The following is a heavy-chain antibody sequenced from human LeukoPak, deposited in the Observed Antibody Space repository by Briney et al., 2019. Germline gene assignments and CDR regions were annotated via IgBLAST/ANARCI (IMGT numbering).Heavy chain of an antibody. Sequence: GGSLRLSCAASGFTFNNYAMSWVRQAPGKGLEWVSSITSSSSYIYYADSVKGRFTISRDNAKNSLYLQMDSLRVEDTAVYYCARDPYSGNYGAYYYYYMDVWGKGTTVIISS. D-gene: IGHD1-26*01. CDR3: ARDPYSGNYGAYYYYYMDV. J-gene: IGHJ6*03. CDR2: ITSSSSYI. V-gene: IGHV3-21*06. CDR1: GFTFNNYA.